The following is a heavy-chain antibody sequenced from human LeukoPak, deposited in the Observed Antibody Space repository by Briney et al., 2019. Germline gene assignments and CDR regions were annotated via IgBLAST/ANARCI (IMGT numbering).Heavy chain of an antibody. CDR1: GYTCTNYG. Sequence: ASVKVSCKASGYTCTNYGISWVRQAPGQGLEWMGWISGYNGNTNHAQKFQGRVTMTTDTSTSTAYIELRSLRSDDTAVYYCARDQGQRRDVYNFWWEDLGQGTLVTVSS. CDR3: ARDQGQRRDVYNFWWED. J-gene: IGHJ4*02. CDR2: ISGYNGNT. V-gene: IGHV1-18*01. D-gene: IGHD5-24*01.